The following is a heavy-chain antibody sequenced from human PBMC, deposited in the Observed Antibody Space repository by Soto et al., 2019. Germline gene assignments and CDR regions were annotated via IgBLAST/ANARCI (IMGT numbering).Heavy chain of an antibody. J-gene: IGHJ4*02. CDR3: GGANY. CDR1: GFTFSANW. CDR2: IKPDGSDK. V-gene: IGHV3-7*04. Sequence: EVQVVESGGDLVQPGGSLRLSCAASGFTFSANWMSWVRQAPGKGLEWVANIKPDGSDKYYVDSVKGRFTISRDNARNTLYLQMNSLRVEATAVYYCGGANYWGQGTLVTVSS.